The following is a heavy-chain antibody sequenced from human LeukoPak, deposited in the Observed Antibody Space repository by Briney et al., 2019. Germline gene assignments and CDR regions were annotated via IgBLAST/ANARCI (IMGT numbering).Heavy chain of an antibody. Sequence: ASVKVSCKASGYTFTSYYMHWVRQAPGQGLEWMGWINPNSGGTNYAQKFQGRVTMTRDTSISTAYMELSRLRSDDTAVYYCARDLGIAVNWFDPWGQGTLVTVSS. CDR2: INPNSGGT. CDR3: ARDLGIAVNWFDP. J-gene: IGHJ5*02. D-gene: IGHD6-19*01. V-gene: IGHV1-2*02. CDR1: GYTFTSYY.